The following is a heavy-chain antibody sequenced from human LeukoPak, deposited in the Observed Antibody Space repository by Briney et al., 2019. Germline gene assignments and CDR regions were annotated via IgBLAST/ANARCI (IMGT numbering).Heavy chain of an antibody. D-gene: IGHD2-8*02. CDR2: IFYSGST. CDR3: ARVSRLVTPPYFDY. V-gene: IGHV4-39*07. J-gene: IGHJ4*02. CDR1: GGSISTSSYY. Sequence: SETLSLTCTVSGGSISTSSYYWGWVRQPPGKGLEWIGNIFYSGSTYYSPSLKSRVTISLDTSKNQFSLKLSSVTAADTAVYYCARVSRLVTPPYFDYWGQGTLVTVSS.